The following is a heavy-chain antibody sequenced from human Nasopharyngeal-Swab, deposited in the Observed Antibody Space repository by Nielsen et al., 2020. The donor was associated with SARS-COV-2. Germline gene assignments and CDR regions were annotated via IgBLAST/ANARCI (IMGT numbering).Heavy chain of an antibody. D-gene: IGHD6-13*01. V-gene: IGHV3-48*02. Sequence: GGSLRLSCAASGFTFNSYGMNWVRQAPGKGLQWVSYISGSTGTIYYADSVKGRFTISRDNAKNSLYLQMNSLREEDTAVYYCARNLASRSSSWCFGYWGQGTLVTVSS. CDR1: GFTFNSYG. CDR2: ISGSTGTI. CDR3: ARNLASRSSSWCFGY. J-gene: IGHJ4*02.